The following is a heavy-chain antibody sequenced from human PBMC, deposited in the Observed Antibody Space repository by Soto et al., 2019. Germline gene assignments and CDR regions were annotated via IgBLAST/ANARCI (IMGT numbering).Heavy chain of an antibody. Sequence: PVGSLRLSCVASGFTFSHYTLHWVRQAPGKGLEWVAIMSHDESNTYYADSVGGRFTISRDKSKSTVYLEMNSLRGDDSAVYYCARDRGYNGYDQNYFDYWGQGTRVTVSS. CDR3: ARDRGYNGYDQNYFDY. CDR2: MSHDESNT. D-gene: IGHD5-12*01. V-gene: IGHV3-30-3*01. CDR1: GFTFSHYT. J-gene: IGHJ4*02.